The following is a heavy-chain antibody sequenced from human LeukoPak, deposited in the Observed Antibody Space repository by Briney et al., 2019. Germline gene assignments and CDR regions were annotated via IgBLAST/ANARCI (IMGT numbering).Heavy chain of an antibody. J-gene: IGHJ4*02. Sequence: SETLSLTCTVLGGSISSNSYYWGWIRQPPGKGLEWIGSIYYSGSTYYRPSLRSRVTISADTSKTQFSLELTSVTAADTAVYYCARHFYYGSGSPECWGQGTLVTVSS. CDR2: IYYSGST. D-gene: IGHD3-10*01. V-gene: IGHV4-39*01. CDR3: ARHFYYGSGSPEC. CDR1: GGSISSNSYY.